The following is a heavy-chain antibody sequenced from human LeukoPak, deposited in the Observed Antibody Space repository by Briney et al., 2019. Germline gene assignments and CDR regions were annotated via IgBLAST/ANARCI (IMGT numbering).Heavy chain of an antibody. J-gene: IGHJ4*02. V-gene: IGHV1-2*02. D-gene: IGHD3-9*01. CDR1: GYTFTDYY. CDR2: INPNSGGT. Sequence: GASVKVSCKASGYTFTDYYMHWVRQAPGQGLEWMGWINPNSGGTNYAQKFQGRVTMTRDTSISTAYMELSRLRSDDTAVYYYARGTDYDILTGLVDYWGQGTLVTVSS. CDR3: ARGTDYDILTGLVDY.